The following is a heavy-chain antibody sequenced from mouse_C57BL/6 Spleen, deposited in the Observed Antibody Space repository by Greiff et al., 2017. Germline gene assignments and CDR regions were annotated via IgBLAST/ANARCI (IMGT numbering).Heavy chain of an antibody. CDR1: GYTFTSYT. Sequence: VQRVESGAELARPGASVKMSCKASGYTFTSYTMHWVKQRPGQGLEWIGYINPSSGYTKYNQKFKDKATLTAYKSSSTAYMQLSSLTSEDSAVYYCARWSLGAMDYWGQGTSVTVSS. V-gene: IGHV1-4*01. D-gene: IGHD4-1*01. J-gene: IGHJ4*01. CDR2: INPSSGYT. CDR3: ARWSLGAMDY.